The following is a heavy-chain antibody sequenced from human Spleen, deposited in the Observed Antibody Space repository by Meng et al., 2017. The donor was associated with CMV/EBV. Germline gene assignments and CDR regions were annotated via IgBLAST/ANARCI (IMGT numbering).Heavy chain of an antibody. D-gene: IGHD3-16*02. CDR2: INHSGST. V-gene: IGHV4-34*01. Sequence: SETLSLTCAVYGGSFSGYYWSWIRQPPGKGLEWIGEINHSGSTNYNPSLKSRVTISVDTSKNQFSLKLSSVTAADTAVYYCARGYRRAGAFDIWGQGTTVTVSS. CDR1: GGSFSGYY. CDR3: ARGYRRAGAFDI. J-gene: IGHJ3*02.